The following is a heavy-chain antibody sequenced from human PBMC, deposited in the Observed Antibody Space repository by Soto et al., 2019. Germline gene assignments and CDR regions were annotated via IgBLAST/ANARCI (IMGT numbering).Heavy chain of an antibody. J-gene: IGHJ4*02. CDR2: ISGSGGST. CDR3: AKDGGYSGYKYYFDY. D-gene: IGHD5-12*01. Sequence: GGSLRLSCAASGFTFSSYAMSWVRQAPGKGLEWVSAISGSGGSTYYADSVKGRFTISRDNSKNTLYLQMNSLRAEDTAVYYCAKDGGYSGYKYYFDYWGQGTLVTVSS. CDR1: GFTFSSYA. V-gene: IGHV3-23*01.